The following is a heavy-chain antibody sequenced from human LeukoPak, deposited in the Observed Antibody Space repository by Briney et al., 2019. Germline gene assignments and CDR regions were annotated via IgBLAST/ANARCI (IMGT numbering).Heavy chain of an antibody. CDR3: ARTRTAVAGTRGFDY. V-gene: IGHV6-1*01. CDR2: TYYRSKWYN. Sequence: SQTLSLTCAISGDSVSNNSAAWNWIRQSPSRGLEWLGRTYYRSKWYNDYAVSVKSRITINPDTSKNQFSLQLNSVTPEDTAVYYCARTRTAVAGTRGFDYWGQGTLVTVSS. D-gene: IGHD6-19*01. J-gene: IGHJ4*02. CDR1: GDSVSNNSAA.